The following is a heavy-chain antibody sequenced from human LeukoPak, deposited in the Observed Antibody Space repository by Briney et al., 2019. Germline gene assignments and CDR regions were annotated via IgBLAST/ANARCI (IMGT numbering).Heavy chain of an antibody. Sequence: GGSLRLSCVVPGLIFSNYWMIWVRQAPGKGLESVAIVNEDGSAKYYLDSVKGRFTISRDNARNSLYLEMNSLRAEDTAVYYCARDYWRSIDHWGQGTLVTVSS. D-gene: IGHD1-1*01. CDR3: ARDYWRSIDH. V-gene: IGHV3-7*01. CDR1: GLIFSNYW. J-gene: IGHJ4*02. CDR2: VNEDGSAK.